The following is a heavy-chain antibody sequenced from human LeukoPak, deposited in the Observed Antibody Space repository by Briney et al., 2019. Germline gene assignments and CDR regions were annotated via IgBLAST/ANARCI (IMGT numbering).Heavy chain of an antibody. CDR1: GGSISSSSYY. J-gene: IGHJ4*02. CDR3: ARGSKAYYYDSSGYLDY. V-gene: IGHV4-39*07. CDR2: IYYSGST. D-gene: IGHD3-22*01. Sequence: SETLSLTCTVSGGSISSSSYYWGWIRQPPGKGLEWIGSIYYSGSTYYNPSLKSRVTISVDTSKNQFSLKLSSVTAADTAVYYCARGSKAYYYDSSGYLDYWGQGTLVTVSS.